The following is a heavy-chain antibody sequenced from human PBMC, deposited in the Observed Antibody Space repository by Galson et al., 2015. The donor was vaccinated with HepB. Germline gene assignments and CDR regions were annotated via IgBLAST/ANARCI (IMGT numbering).Heavy chain of an antibody. CDR1: GASIRGSLYY. Sequence: SETLSLTCAVSGASIRGSLYYWGWIRQPPGKGLEWIGSIYSSESAYYSPSLKSRGTISVDTSKNRLSLNLTSVTAADTAVYYCVRHSGDFRYWGQGTVVTVSS. CDR2: IYSSESA. D-gene: IGHD3-10*01. J-gene: IGHJ4*02. V-gene: IGHV4-39*01. CDR3: VRHSGDFRY.